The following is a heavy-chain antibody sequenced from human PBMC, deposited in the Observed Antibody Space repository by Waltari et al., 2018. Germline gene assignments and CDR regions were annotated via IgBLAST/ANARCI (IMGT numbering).Heavy chain of an antibody. CDR2: IYPGDFDT. Sequence: EVQLVQSGAEVKKPGESLKISCKGSGYSFTSYWIGWVRQMPGKGLEWMGIIYPGDFDTRYCPAFQDEDTSSADKSISPAYLQGSSLKASDTAMYYWARLAPPEYDFWSGYHPSGTHFDYCGQGTLVTVSS. CDR3: ARLAPPEYDFWSGYHPSGTHFDY. D-gene: IGHD3-3*01. CDR1: GYSFTSYW. V-gene: IGHV5-51*01. J-gene: IGHJ4*02.